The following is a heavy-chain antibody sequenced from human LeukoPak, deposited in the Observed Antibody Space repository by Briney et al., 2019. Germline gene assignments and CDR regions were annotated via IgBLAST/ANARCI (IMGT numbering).Heavy chain of an antibody. CDR3: ARVRFFYDFWSGFNWFDP. CDR1: GYTFTGYY. Sequence: ASVKVSCKASGYTFTGYYMHWVRQAPGQGLEWMGWINPNSGGTNYAQKFQGRVTMTRDTSISTAYMELSRLRSDDTAVYYCARVRFFYDFWSGFNWFDPWGQGTLVTVSS. J-gene: IGHJ5*02. V-gene: IGHV1-2*02. D-gene: IGHD3-3*01. CDR2: INPNSGGT.